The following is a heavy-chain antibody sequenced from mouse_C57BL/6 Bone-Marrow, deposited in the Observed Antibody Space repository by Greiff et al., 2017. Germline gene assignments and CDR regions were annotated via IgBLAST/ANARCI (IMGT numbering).Heavy chain of an antibody. CDR1: GFNIKDDY. CDR2: IDPENGDT. V-gene: IGHV14-4*01. J-gene: IGHJ2*01. CDR3: TLGNFDY. Sequence: VQLQQSGAELVRPGASVKLSCTASGFNIKDDYMHWVKQRPEQGLEWIGWIDPENGDTASASKFQGKATITADTSSNTAYLQLSSLTSEDTAVYYCTLGNFDYWGQGTTLTGSS.